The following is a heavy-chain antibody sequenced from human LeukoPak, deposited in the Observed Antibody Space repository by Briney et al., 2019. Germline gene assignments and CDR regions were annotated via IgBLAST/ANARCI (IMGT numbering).Heavy chain of an antibody. CDR2: IYYSGRT. CDR3: ARSIMITFGGENRFDP. V-gene: IGHV4-31*03. Sequence: SETLSLTCTVSGGSISSGGDYWSWIRQHPGKGLEWIGYIYYSGRTYYNPSLKRRVTISVETSKNQFSLKLSSVTAADTAVYYCARSIMITFGGENRFDPWGQGTLVTVSS. D-gene: IGHD3-16*01. CDR1: GGSISSGGDY. J-gene: IGHJ5*02.